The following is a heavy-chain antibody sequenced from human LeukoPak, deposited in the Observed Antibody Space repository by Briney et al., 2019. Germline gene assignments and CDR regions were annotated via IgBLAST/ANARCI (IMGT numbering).Heavy chain of an antibody. CDR1: GGSISSYY. CDR3: AREGEVYQLLYVRYGNWFDP. V-gene: IGHV4-4*07. D-gene: IGHD2-2*02. J-gene: IGHJ5*02. Sequence: SETLSLTCTVSGGSISSYYWSWIRQPAGKGLEWIGRIYTSGSTNYNPSLKSRVTMSVDTSKNQFSLKLSSVTAADTAVYYCAREGEVYQLLYVRYGNWFDPWGQGTLVTVSS. CDR2: IYTSGST.